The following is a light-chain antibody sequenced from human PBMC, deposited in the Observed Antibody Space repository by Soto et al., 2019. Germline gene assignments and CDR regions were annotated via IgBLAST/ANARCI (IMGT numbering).Light chain of an antibody. J-gene: IGKJ4*01. Sequence: DIQRTQSPSSLSASVGDRATISCQASQDISNYFNWYQQKPGKAPKLLIYDASHLETGVPSRFSGRGAGTDVTFTISSLQPEDIATYYCQQYDNLPLTVGGGTKVEIK. CDR1: QDISNY. V-gene: IGKV1-33*01. CDR3: QQYDNLPLT. CDR2: DAS.